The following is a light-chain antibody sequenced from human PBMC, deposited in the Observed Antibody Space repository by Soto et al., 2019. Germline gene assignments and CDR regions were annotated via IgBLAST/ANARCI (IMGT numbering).Light chain of an antibody. CDR2: DAS. CDR1: QTIGTY. Sequence: IEVTQSPSSLAASLGDRVTITCRASQTIGTYVNWYRQKSGAAPELLIYDASTLQSGVPSRFRGGASGTDFTLTISSLQLDDFATYYRQQSYNTPLTLGQGTKVDIK. CDR3: QQSYNTPLT. V-gene: IGKV1-39*01. J-gene: IGKJ1*01.